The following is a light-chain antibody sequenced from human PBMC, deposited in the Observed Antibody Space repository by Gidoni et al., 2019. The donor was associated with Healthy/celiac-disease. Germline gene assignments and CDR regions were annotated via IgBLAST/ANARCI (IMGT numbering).Light chain of an antibody. V-gene: IGKV1-12*01. Sequence: DIQMTQSPSSVSASVGDRVHITCRASQGISSWFAWYQQKPGKAPKLLIYASSSLQSGVPSRFIGSGAGTDFPLTISSLQPEEFATYYCQQANSFPITFGQGTRLEIK. CDR3: QQANSFPIT. CDR2: ASS. J-gene: IGKJ5*01. CDR1: QGISSW.